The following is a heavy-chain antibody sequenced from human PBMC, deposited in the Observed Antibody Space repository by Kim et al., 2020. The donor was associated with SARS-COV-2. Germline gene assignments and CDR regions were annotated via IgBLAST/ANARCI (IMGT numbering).Heavy chain of an antibody. CDR1: GGSISSGVYY. CDR3: ARGTDYGLDD. CDR2: AYYSGST. J-gene: IGHJ4*02. Sequence: SETLSLTCTVSGGSISSGVYYWTWIRQPPGKALEWISYAYYSGSTKYNPSLKSRVTSSVDTSKNQFSLKVTSVTAADTAIYYCARGTDYGLDDWGQEDLV. V-gene: IGHV4-61*08. D-gene: IGHD3-16*01.